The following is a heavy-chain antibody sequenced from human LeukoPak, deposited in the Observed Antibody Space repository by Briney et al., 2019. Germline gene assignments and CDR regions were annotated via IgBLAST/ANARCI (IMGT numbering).Heavy chain of an antibody. D-gene: IGHD2-2*01. CDR1: GYSFSSYW. CDR3: ARQDCYSANCYLEY. CDR2: IYPGDSDT. J-gene: IGHJ4*02. Sequence: GESLKISCKGCGYSFSSYWIGWVRQMPGKGLEWMGIIYPGDSDTRYSPSLQGQVSFSVDKSINTAYLQWSTLEASDTAMYYCARQDCYSANCYLEYWGQGTLVTVSS. V-gene: IGHV5-51*01.